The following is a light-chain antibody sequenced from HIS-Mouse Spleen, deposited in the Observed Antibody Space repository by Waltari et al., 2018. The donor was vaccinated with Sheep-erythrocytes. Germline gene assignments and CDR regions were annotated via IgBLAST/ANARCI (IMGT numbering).Light chain of an antibody. CDR3: CSYAGSVV. Sequence: QSALTQPASVSGSPAPSITISCTGTSSDVGSYTLVSWYQPHPGKAPKLMIYEGIKRPSGVSNRFSGSKSGNTASLTISGLQAEDEADYYCCSYAGSVVFGGGTKLTVL. CDR2: EGI. V-gene: IGLV2-23*01. J-gene: IGLJ2*01. CDR1: SSDVGSYTL.